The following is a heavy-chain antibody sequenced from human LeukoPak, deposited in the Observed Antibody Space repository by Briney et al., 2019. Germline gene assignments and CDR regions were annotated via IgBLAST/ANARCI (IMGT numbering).Heavy chain of an antibody. CDR2: LYSGGST. J-gene: IGHJ4*02. D-gene: IGHD6-13*01. Sequence: GGSLRLSCAASGLTFSSNYMTWVRQAPGKGLEWVSVLYSGGSTYYADSVKGRFTISRDNSKNTLYLQMNSLRAEDTAVYYCARAPRMVPFDYWGQGTLVTVSS. V-gene: IGHV3-53*01. CDR3: ARAPRMVPFDY. CDR1: GLTFSSNY.